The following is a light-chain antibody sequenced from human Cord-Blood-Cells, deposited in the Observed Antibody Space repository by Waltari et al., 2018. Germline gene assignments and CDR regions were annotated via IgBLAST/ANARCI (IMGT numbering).Light chain of an antibody. Sequence: LQFNQSPSFLAASVGDRSHLTCRASQGISSYLAWYQQKPGKAPKLLIYAASTLQSGVPSRFSGSGSGTEFTLTISSLQPEDFATYYCQQLNSYPRTFGQGTKVEIK. V-gene: IGKV1-9*01. J-gene: IGKJ1*01. CDR3: QQLNSYPRT. CDR2: AAS. CDR1: QGISSY.